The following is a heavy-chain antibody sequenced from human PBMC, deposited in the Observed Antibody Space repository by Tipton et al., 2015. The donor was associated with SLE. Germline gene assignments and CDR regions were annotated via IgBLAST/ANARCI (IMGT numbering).Heavy chain of an antibody. CDR1: GGSISSGSYY. CDR2: IYTSGST. Sequence: TLSLTCTVSGGSISSGSYYWSWIRQPAGKGLEWIGRIYTSGSTNYNPSLKSRVTISVDTSKNQFSLKLSSVTAADTAVYYCAREGDYGDFSPHWGQGTLVTVSS. D-gene: IGHD4-17*01. CDR3: AREGDYGDFSPH. J-gene: IGHJ4*02. V-gene: IGHV4-61*02.